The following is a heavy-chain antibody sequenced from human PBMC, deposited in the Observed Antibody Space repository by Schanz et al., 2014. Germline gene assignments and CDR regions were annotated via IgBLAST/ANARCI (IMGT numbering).Heavy chain of an antibody. V-gene: IGHV1-8*01. CDR2: MNPNSGNP. Sequence: QVQLVQSGAEVKKPGASVKVSCKASGYTFTSYDINWVRQATGQGLEWLGWMNPNSGNPGFAQKFRGRVTMTRNTSMSTAYMELRNLRSDDTAVYYCARAKRFGDMDVWGQGTTVTVSS. CDR3: ARAKRFGDMDV. J-gene: IGHJ6*02. D-gene: IGHD3-10*01. CDR1: GYTFTSYD.